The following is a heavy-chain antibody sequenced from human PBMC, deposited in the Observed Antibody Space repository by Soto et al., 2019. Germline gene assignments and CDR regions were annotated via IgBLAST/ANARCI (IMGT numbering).Heavy chain of an antibody. D-gene: IGHD3-3*01. J-gene: IGHJ4*02. CDR1: GGTFSRYA. Sequence: VASVKVSCKPSGGTFSRYAISWVRQAPGQGLEWMGGIIPIFGTANYAQKFQGRVTITADESTSTAYMELSSLRSEDTSVYYCARSHYYDFWSGYSYFDYSGQGTLLALSS. CDR2: IIPIFGTA. V-gene: IGHV1-69*13. CDR3: ARSHYYDFWSGYSYFDY.